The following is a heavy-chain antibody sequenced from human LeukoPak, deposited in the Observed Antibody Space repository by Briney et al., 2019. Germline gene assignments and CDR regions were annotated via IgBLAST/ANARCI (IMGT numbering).Heavy chain of an antibody. CDR2: INDGGGYT. D-gene: IGHD6-19*01. CDR3: AKALAGLFDY. J-gene: IGHJ4*02. V-gene: IGHV3-23*01. Sequence: GGSLRLSCAASGFTFNNYAMSWVRQAPGKGLEWVSTINDGGGYTYYADSVKGRFTISRDNSKNTLFLQMNSLGAEDTALYYCAKALAGLFDYWGQGTLVTVSS. CDR1: GFTFNNYA.